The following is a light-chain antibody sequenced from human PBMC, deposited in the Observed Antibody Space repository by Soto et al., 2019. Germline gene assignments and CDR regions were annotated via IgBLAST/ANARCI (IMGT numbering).Light chain of an antibody. J-gene: IGLJ1*01. Sequence: QSVLTQPASVSGSPGQSITISCTGTSSDVGGYNYVSWYQQLPGKATKLMIYDVNNRPSGVSNRFSGSKSGNTASLTISGLQAEDEADYYCSSYTGSSTFVFGTGTKVTVL. CDR2: DVN. V-gene: IGLV2-14*01. CDR1: SSDVGGYNY. CDR3: SSYTGSSTFV.